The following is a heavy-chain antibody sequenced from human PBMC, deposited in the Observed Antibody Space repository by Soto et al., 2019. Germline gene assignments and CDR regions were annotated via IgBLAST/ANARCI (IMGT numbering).Heavy chain of an antibody. Sequence: ASVKVSCKASGYTFTNYGFSWVRQAPGQGLEWMGWISGYNGNTNYAERLQGRVTMTTDTSTSTAYMELKSLRYDDTATYYCARGDHDYGDYKWDYWGQGTLVTVSS. CDR2: ISGYNGNT. J-gene: IGHJ4*02. CDR1: GYTFTNYG. V-gene: IGHV1-18*01. CDR3: ARGDHDYGDYKWDY. D-gene: IGHD4-17*01.